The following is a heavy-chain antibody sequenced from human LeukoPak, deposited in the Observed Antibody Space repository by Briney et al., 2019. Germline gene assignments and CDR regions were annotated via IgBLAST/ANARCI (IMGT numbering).Heavy chain of an antibody. Sequence: GESLKISCKGSGYSFTSYWVGWVRQMPGKGLEWMGIIYPGDSDTRYSPSFQGQVTISADKSISTAYLQWSSLKASDTAMYYCARTYYDILTGYLPFDYWGQGTLVTVSS. V-gene: IGHV5-51*01. CDR1: GYSFTSYW. CDR3: ARTYYDILTGYLPFDY. D-gene: IGHD3-9*01. J-gene: IGHJ4*02. CDR2: IYPGDSDT.